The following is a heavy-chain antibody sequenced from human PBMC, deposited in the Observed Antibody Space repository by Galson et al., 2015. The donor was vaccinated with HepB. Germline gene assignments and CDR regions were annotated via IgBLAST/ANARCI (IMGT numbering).Heavy chain of an antibody. CDR3: ARWGDRETSFDY. CDR2: INAGNGNT. Sequence: SVKVSCKASGYTFTSYAMHWVRQAPGQRLEWMGWINAGNGNTKYSQKFQGRVTITRDTSASTAYMELSSLRSGDTAVYYCARWGDRETSFDYWGQGTLVTVSS. CDR1: GYTFTSYA. D-gene: IGHD3-16*01. V-gene: IGHV1-3*01. J-gene: IGHJ4*02.